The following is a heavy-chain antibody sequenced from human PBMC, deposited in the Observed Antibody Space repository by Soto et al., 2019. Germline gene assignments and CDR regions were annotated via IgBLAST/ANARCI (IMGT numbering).Heavy chain of an antibody. CDR3: VRDLLSYYDSSGYHGAFDI. CDR1: GYTFTSYG. D-gene: IGHD3-22*01. CDR2: ISAYNGNT. Sequence: QVQLVQSGAEVKKPGASVKVSCKASGYTFTSYGISWVRQAPGQGLEWMGWISAYNGNTNYAQKLQGRVTMTTDTATSTAYMELRSLRSDDTAVYYCVRDLLSYYDSSGYHGAFDIWGQGTMVTVSS. J-gene: IGHJ3*02. V-gene: IGHV1-18*01.